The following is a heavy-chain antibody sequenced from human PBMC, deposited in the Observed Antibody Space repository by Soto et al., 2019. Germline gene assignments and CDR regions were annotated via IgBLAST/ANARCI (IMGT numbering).Heavy chain of an antibody. CDR1: GFTFSSYA. J-gene: IGHJ4*02. CDR3: ARVFWVRGTPDY. D-gene: IGHD3-10*01. CDR2: ISYDGSNK. V-gene: IGHV3-30-3*01. Sequence: QVQLVESGGGVVQPGRSLRLSCAASGFTFSSYAMHWVRRAPGKGLEWVAVISYDGSNKYYADSVKGRFTISRDNSKNTLYLQMNSLRAEDTAVYYCARVFWVRGTPDYWGQGTLVTVSS.